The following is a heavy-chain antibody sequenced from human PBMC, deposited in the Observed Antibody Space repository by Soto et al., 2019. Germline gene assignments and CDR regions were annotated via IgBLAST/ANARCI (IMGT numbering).Heavy chain of an antibody. CDR1: GASISGFY. V-gene: IGHV4-4*07. Sequence: SETLSLTCTVSGASISGFYGSWIRKSAGKGLEWIGRIYATEATDYIPSLKSRVMMSVDTSKMLFSRTSRSVSAAEMAVHYCVRAGTKHVRDWFDAWGQGIWVTVS. CDR3: VRAGTKHVRDWFDA. CDR2: IYATEAT. J-gene: IGHJ5*02. D-gene: IGHD1-1*01.